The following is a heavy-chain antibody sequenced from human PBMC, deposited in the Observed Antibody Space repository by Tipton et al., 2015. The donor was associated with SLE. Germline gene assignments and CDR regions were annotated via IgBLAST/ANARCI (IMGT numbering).Heavy chain of an antibody. V-gene: IGHV4-61*09. D-gene: IGHD1-26*01. J-gene: IGHJ3*02. CDR1: EYSIHNGNYY. CDR2: IDTSGFT. CDR3: ARERWDMPPGTFDT. Sequence: LSLTCSVSEYSIHNGNYYWSWIRQPAGKGLEWIGHIDTSGFTHDNPSLRSRLTMSIDTSKNQFSLKLTSVTAADTALYYCARERWDMPPGTFDTWGQGTMATVSS.